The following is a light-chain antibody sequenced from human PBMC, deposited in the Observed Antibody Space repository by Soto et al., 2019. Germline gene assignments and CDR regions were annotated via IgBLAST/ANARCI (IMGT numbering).Light chain of an antibody. J-gene: IGKJ1*01. CDR1: QSVSSNY. Sequence: EIVLTQSPGTLSLSPGERATLSCRASQSVSSNYLAWYQQKPGQAPRXXIDGASSRETGIPDRFSGSGAGTEFTRTISRLEPEDFAVYYCHQYGGSTRTFGQGTKVDIK. CDR2: GAS. V-gene: IGKV3-20*01. CDR3: HQYGGSTRT.